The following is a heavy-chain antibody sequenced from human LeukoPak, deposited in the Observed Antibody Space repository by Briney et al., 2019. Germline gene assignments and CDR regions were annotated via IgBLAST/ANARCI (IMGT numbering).Heavy chain of an antibody. D-gene: IGHD6-13*01. CDR2: IYPGDSDT. Sequence: GESLKISCKGSGYRFTSYWIGWVRQMPGKGLEWMGIIYPGDSDTRYTPSFQGQVTISADESSSTAYLQWSSLKASDTAMYYCARHKPAATDYWGQGTLITVSS. CDR3: ARHKPAATDY. CDR1: GYRFTSYW. J-gene: IGHJ4*02. V-gene: IGHV5-51*01.